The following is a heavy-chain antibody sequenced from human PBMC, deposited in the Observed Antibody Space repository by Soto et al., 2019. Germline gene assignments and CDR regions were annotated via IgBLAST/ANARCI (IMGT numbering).Heavy chain of an antibody. CDR2: IYYSGST. CDR3: ASPHLYSSGWIDY. V-gene: IGHV4-39*01. Sequence: SETLSLTCTVSGGSISSSSYYWGWIRQPPGKGLEWIGSIYYSGSTYYNPSLKSRVTISVDTSKNQFSLKLSSVTAADTAVYYCASPHLYSSGWIDYWGQGTLVTVSS. J-gene: IGHJ4*02. CDR1: GGSISSSSYY. D-gene: IGHD6-19*01.